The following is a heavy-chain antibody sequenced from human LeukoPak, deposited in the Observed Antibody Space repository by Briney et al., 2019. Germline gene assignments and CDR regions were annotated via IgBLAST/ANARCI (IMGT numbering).Heavy chain of an antibody. CDR3: AKVLVPGSGRYSEAD. D-gene: IGHD2-15*01. Sequence: PGGSLRLSCAASGFSFSSYAMSWVRQAPGRGLEWASTISGPGSSRYSADSMKGRFTISRDNSKNTLFLQMSGLRAEDTAVYYCAKVLVPGSGRYSEADWGQGTLVTVSS. CDR1: GFSFSSYA. V-gene: IGHV3-23*01. CDR2: ISGPGSSR. J-gene: IGHJ4*02.